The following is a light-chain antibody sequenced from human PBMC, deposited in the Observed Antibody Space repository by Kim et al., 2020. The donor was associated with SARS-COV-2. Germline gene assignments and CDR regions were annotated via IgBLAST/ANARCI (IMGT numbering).Light chain of an antibody. CDR1: QSLYNNH. CDR2: GAS. CDR3: QHYSNLPLT. Sequence: SPGERPTLSGRASQSLYNNHLAWYQQKPGQAPRLLIYGASSRATGIPDRFSGSGSGTDFSLTITRLEPEDFAVYFCQHYSNLPLTFGGGTKVDIK. V-gene: IGKV3-20*01. J-gene: IGKJ4*01.